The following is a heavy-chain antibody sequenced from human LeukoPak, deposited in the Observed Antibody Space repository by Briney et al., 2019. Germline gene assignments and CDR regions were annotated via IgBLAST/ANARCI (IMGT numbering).Heavy chain of an antibody. CDR3: ARVGEQQLVRYGMDV. V-gene: IGHV3-48*01. CDR1: GFTFSSYS. Sequence: GGSLRLSCAASGFTFSSYSMNRVRQAPGKGLEWVSYISSSSSTIYYADSVKGRFTISRDNAKNSLYLQMNSLRAEDTAVYYCARVGEQQLVRYGMDVWGQGTTVTVSS. J-gene: IGHJ6*02. D-gene: IGHD6-13*01. CDR2: ISSSSSTI.